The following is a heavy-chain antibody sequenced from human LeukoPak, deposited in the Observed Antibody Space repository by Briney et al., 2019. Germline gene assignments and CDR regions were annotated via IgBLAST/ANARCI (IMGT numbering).Heavy chain of an antibody. D-gene: IGHD2-15*01. CDR3: ARSLGLDCSGGSCYVYYFDY. Sequence: PGGSLRLSCAASGFTFSSYDMHWVRKATGKGLEWVSAIGTAGDTYYPGSVKGRFTISRENAKNSLYLQMNSLRAGDTAVYYCARSLGLDCSGGSCYVYYFDYWGQGTLVTVSS. V-gene: IGHV3-13*01. J-gene: IGHJ4*02. CDR1: GFTFSSYD. CDR2: IGTAGDT.